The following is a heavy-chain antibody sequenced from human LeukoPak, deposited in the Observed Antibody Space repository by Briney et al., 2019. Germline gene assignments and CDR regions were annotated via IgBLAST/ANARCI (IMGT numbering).Heavy chain of an antibody. D-gene: IGHD5-18*01. J-gene: IGHJ5*02. CDR1: GFTFSDYY. CDR3: AKDHARYSCGDNWFDP. V-gene: IGHV3-11*01. Sequence: GGSLRLSCAASGFTFSDYYMSWIRQAPGKGLEWVSYISSSGSTIYYADSVKGRFTISRDNSKNTLYLQMNSLRAEDTAVYYCAKDHARYSCGDNWFDPWGQGTLVTVSS. CDR2: ISSSGSTI.